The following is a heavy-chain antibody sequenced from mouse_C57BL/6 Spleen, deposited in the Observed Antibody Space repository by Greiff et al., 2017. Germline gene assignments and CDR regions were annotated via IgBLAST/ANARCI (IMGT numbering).Heavy chain of an antibody. V-gene: IGHV14-2*01. Sequence: VQLQQSVAELVRPGASVKLSCTASGFNIKNTYMHWVKQRTEQGLEWFGRIDPEDGDTKYAPTFQGQATITADTSSNTAYLQLSSLTSEDTAVFYYARPRYYSNCYFDYWGKGTTLTVSS. CDR2: IDPEDGDT. D-gene: IGHD2-5*01. CDR3: ARPRYYSNCYFDY. J-gene: IGHJ2*01. CDR1: GFNIKNTY.